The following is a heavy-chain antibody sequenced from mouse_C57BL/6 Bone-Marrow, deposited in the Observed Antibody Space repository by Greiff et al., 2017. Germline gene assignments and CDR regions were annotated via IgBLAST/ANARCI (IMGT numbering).Heavy chain of an antibody. J-gene: IGHJ1*03. CDR3: ARDYGSSYWYFDD. V-gene: IGHV1-85*01. D-gene: IGHD1-1*01. CDR1: GYTFTSYD. CDR2: IYPRDGSN. Sequence: VQLQESGPELVKPGASVKLSCKASGYTFTSYDINWVKQRPGQGLEWIGWIYPRDGSNKYNEKFKGKATLTVDTSSSTAYMELHSLTSEDSAVYFCARDYGSSYWYFDDWGTGTTVTVSS.